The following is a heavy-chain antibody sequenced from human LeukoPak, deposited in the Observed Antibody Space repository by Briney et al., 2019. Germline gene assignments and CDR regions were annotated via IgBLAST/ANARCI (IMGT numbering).Heavy chain of an antibody. CDR2: IYYSGST. CDR1: GGSISSSSYY. CDR3: ARHPDYYDSSGYYLVAY. V-gene: IGHV4-39*01. J-gene: IGHJ4*02. Sequence: SETLSLTCTVSGGSISSSSYYWGWIRQPPGKGLEWIGSIYYSGSTYYNPSLKSRVTISVDTSKNQFSLKLSSVTAADTAVYYCARHPDYYDSSGYYLVAYCCQGTLVTVSS. D-gene: IGHD3-22*01.